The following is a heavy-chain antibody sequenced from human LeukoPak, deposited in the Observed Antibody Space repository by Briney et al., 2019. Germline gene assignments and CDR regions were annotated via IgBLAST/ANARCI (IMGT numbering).Heavy chain of an antibody. CDR2: ISSNGGST. D-gene: IGHD4-23*01. CDR1: GFTFSSYA. V-gene: IGHV3-64D*06. Sequence: SGGSLRLSCSASGFTFSSYAMHWVRQAPGKGLEYVSAISSNGGSTYYADSVKGRFTISRDNSKNTLYLQMSSLRAEDTAVYYCVISSGNPRVDYWGQGTLVTVSS. J-gene: IGHJ4*02. CDR3: VISSGNPRVDY.